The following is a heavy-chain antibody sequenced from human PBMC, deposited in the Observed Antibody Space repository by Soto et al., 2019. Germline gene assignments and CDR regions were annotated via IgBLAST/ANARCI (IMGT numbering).Heavy chain of an antibody. Sequence: GGSLRLSCAASGFTFSSYWMSWVRQAPGKGLEWVANIKEDGSEKYYVDSVKGRFTISRDNAKNSLYLQMNSLRAEDTAVYYCARTTPGYCSGGSCSIFDSWGQGTLVTVSS. J-gene: IGHJ4*02. CDR2: IKEDGSEK. CDR1: GFTFSSYW. V-gene: IGHV3-7*05. D-gene: IGHD2-15*01. CDR3: ARTTPGYCSGGSCSIFDS.